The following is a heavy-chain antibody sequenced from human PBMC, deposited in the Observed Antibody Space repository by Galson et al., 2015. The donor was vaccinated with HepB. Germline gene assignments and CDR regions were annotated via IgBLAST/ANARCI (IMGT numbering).Heavy chain of an antibody. CDR3: ARTLMVYAKDYYYYGMDV. Sequence: SLRLSCAASGFTFSSYAMHWVRQAPGKGLEWVAVISYDGSNKYYADSVKGRFTISRDNSKNTLYLQMNSLRAEDTAVYYCARTLMVYAKDYYYYGMDVWGQGTTVTVSS. CDR2: ISYDGSNK. CDR1: GFTFSSYA. D-gene: IGHD2-8*01. V-gene: IGHV3-30-3*01. J-gene: IGHJ6*02.